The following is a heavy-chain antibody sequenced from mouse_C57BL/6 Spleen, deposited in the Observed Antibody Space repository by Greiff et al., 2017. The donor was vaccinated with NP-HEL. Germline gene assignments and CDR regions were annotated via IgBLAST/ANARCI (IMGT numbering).Heavy chain of an antibody. CDR3: ARRGITTVVGNFDV. J-gene: IGHJ1*03. Sequence: VQLKQSGPVLVKPGASVKMSCKASGYTFTDYYMNWVKQSHGKSLEWIGVINPYNGGTSYNQKFKGKATLTVDKSSSTAYMELNSLTSEDSAVYYCARRGITTVVGNFDVWGTGTTVTVSS. V-gene: IGHV1-19*01. CDR2: INPYNGGT. CDR1: GYTFTDYY. D-gene: IGHD1-1*01.